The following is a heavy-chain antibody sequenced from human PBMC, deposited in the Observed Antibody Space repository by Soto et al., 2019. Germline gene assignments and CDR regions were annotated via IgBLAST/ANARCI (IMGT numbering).Heavy chain of an antibody. J-gene: IGHJ4*02. CDR2: VFYSGST. CDR3: ARSFMVRVDYFDS. D-gene: IGHD3-10*01. Sequence: ASETLSLTCTVSGAAIDSHYGSWIRQPPGKGLEWIGQVFYSGSTNYNPSLKGRVTISINTSTKQFSLTLTSVSAADTAVYYCARSFMVRVDYFDSWGQGTLVTGFS. CDR1: GAAIDSHY. V-gene: IGHV4-59*11.